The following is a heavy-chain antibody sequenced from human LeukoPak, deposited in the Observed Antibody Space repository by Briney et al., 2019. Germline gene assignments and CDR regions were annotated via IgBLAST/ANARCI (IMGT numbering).Heavy chain of an antibody. D-gene: IGHD5-24*01. J-gene: IGHJ4*02. CDR2: ISGSGSII. CDR1: GFTLSSYE. Sequence: PGRSLRLSCAVSGFTLSSYEMNWVRQAPGKGLEWVSYISGSGSIIYYADSVKGRFSISRDNAKNSLYLQMSSLRAEDTAVYYCARDRRRDGYKDPFDYWGQGTLVTVSS. V-gene: IGHV3-48*03. CDR3: ARDRRRDGYKDPFDY.